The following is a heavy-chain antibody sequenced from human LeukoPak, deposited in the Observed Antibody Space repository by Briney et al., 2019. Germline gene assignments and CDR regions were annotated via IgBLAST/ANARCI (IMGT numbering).Heavy chain of an antibody. CDR3: VAPASSSTVYYFDC. D-gene: IGHD6-6*01. CDR1: GFTFSRYA. V-gene: IGHV3-23*01. CDR2: ISNSDGST. Sequence: GGSLRLSCAASGFTFSRYAMTWVRQAPGKGLEWVSSISNSDGSTYYADSVRGRFTISRDNSKNTLYLQMNSLRAEDTAIYYCVAPASSSTVYYFDCWGQGTLVTVSS. J-gene: IGHJ4*02.